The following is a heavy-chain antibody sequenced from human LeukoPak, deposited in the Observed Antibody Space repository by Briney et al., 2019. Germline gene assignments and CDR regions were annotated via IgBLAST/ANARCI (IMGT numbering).Heavy chain of an antibody. CDR2: MYSSGST. CDR1: GGSISSSSYY. Sequence: SETLSHTCTVSGGSISSSSYYWGWIRQPPGKGLEWIGSMYSSGSTYYNPSLKSRVTISVDTSKNQFSLKLSSVTAADTAVYYCARSGSGYLRYYFDYWGQGTLVTVAS. V-gene: IGHV4-39*07. CDR3: ARSGSGYLRYYFDY. D-gene: IGHD5-12*01. J-gene: IGHJ4*02.